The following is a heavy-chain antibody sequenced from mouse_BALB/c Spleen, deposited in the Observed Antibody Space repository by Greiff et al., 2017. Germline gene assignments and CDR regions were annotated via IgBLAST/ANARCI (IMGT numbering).Heavy chain of an antibody. CDR3: AKLPNSLLRLWFAY. Sequence: EVKLQESGPGLVKPSQSLSLTCTVTGYSITSDYAWNWIRQFPGNKLEWMGYISYSGSTSYNPSLKSRISITRDTSKNQFFLQLNSVTTEDTATYNCAKLPNSLLRLWFAYWGQGTLVTVSA. J-gene: IGHJ3*01. V-gene: IGHV3-2*02. CDR1: GYSITSDYA. CDR2: ISYSGST. D-gene: IGHD1-2*01.